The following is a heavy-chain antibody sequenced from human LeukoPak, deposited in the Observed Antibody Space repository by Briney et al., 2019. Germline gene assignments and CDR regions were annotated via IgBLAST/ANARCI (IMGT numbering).Heavy chain of an antibody. D-gene: IGHD3-3*01. Sequence: GASVKVSCKASGYTFTGYYMHWVRQAPGQGLEWMGWINPNSGGTNYAQKFQGRVTMTRDTSISTAYMELSRLRSEDTAVYYCAASPDYDFWSGYYTRAEFNDDAFDIWGQGTMVTVSS. CDR3: AASPDYDFWSGYYTRAEFNDDAFDI. V-gene: IGHV1-2*02. CDR1: GYTFTGYY. J-gene: IGHJ3*02. CDR2: INPNSGGT.